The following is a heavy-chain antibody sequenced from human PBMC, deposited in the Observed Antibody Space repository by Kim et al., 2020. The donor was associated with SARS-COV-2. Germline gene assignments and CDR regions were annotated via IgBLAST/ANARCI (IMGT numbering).Heavy chain of an antibody. J-gene: IGHJ4*02. CDR3: ARGYYGDYDY. V-gene: IGHV1-18*01. CDR2: ISAYNGNT. CDR1: GYSFTSFG. D-gene: IGHD4-17*01. Sequence: ASVKVSCTSSGYSFTSFGLTWVRQAPGQGLEWLGWISAYNGNTNYAQTIQGRFPMTTDKSTRTGYMELTNLRSDDTAVYYCARGYYGDYDYWCQGTLLTVS.